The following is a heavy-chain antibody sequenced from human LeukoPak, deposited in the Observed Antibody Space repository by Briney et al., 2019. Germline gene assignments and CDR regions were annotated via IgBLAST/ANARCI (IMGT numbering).Heavy chain of an antibody. CDR3: ARSYYYDYRQIDY. Sequence: SETLSLTCTVSGDSISTSSYYWGRIRQPPGKGLEWLGSIYYGGSTYYNPSLKSRVTISVDTSKNQFSLNLYSVTAADTAVFYCARSYYYDYRQIDYWGQGTLVTVSS. CDR1: GDSISTSSYY. V-gene: IGHV4-39*01. D-gene: IGHD3-22*01. J-gene: IGHJ4*02. CDR2: IYYGGST.